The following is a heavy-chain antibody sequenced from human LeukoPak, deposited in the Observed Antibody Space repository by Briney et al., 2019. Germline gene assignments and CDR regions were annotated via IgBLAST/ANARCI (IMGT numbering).Heavy chain of an antibody. Sequence: GGSLSLSCAASGFTFSIYEMNWVRQPPGKGLEWVSHISSSASNRYYADSVKGRFTISRDNAKNSLYLQMNRVRAEDTGVYYCARSSGGVPSADYWGQGTLVTVSS. CDR3: ARSSGGVPSADY. CDR2: ISSSASNR. V-gene: IGHV3-48*03. CDR1: GFTFSIYE. J-gene: IGHJ4*02. D-gene: IGHD3-16*01.